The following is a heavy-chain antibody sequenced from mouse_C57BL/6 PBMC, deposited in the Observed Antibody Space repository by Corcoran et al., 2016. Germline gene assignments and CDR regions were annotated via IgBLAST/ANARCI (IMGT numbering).Heavy chain of an antibody. D-gene: IGHD4-1*01. CDR2: INTYSGVP. CDR1: GYTFTTYG. V-gene: IGHV9-3*01. CDR3: ARFWVTGTGYYAMDY. J-gene: IGHJ4*01. Sequence: QIQLVQSGPELKKPGETVKISCKASGYTFTTYGMSWVKQAPGKGLKWMGWINTYSGVPTYADDFKGRFAFSLETSASTAYLQINNRKNEDTATYFCARFWVTGTGYYAMDYWGQGTSVTVSS.